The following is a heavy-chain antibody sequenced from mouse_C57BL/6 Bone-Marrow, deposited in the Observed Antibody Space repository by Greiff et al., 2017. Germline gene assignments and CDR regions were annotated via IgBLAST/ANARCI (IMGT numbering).Heavy chain of an antibody. CDR2: IHPTSGST. CDR1: GYTFTSYW. CDR3: ARKDIYYDYDGAWFAY. V-gene: IGHV1-64*01. D-gene: IGHD2-4*01. Sequence: QVQLQQPGAELVKPGASVKLSCKASGYTFTSYWMHWVKQRPGQSLEWIGMIHPTSGSTNYNEKFKSKATLTVDKSSSTAYMQLSSLTSEDSAVYYCARKDIYYDYDGAWFAYWGQGTLVTVSA. J-gene: IGHJ3*01.